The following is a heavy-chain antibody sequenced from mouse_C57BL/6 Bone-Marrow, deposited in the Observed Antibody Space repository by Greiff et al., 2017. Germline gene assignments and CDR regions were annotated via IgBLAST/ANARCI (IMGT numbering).Heavy chain of an antibody. CDR3: ARGSPYYLDY. J-gene: IGHJ2*01. CDR2: IDPEDGET. Sequence: VQLQQSGAELVKPGASVKLSCTASGFNIKDYYMHWVKQRTEKGLEWIGWIDPEDGETTYAPKFKGKATITADTSSNKAYLQLSSLTSEDTAVYYCARGSPYYLDYWGQGTTLTVSS. V-gene: IGHV14-2*01. CDR1: GFNIKDYY.